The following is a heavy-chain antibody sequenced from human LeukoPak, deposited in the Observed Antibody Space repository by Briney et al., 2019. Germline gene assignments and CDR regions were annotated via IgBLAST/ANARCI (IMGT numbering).Heavy chain of an antibody. V-gene: IGHV4-4*07. CDR1: GGSITTHF. J-gene: IGHJ6*03. CDR2: MSTGGSI. CDR3: ARVKDHYYMDV. Sequence: SETLSLTCTVSGGSITTHFWSWIRQPAGKGLEYIGRMSTGGSIDYNPSLKSRVTMSVDTSMNQFSLKLTSVTAADTAVYYCARVKDHYYMDVWDKGTTVTVSS.